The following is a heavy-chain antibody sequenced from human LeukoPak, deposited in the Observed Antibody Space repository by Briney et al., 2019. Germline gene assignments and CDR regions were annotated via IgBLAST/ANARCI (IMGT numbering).Heavy chain of an antibody. J-gene: IGHJ5*02. Sequence: ASVKVSCKASGYTFNTYGISWVRQAPGQGLEWMGCINPYSGGTNYAQKFQGRVTLTRDTSISTVYMEVRRLRSDDTAVYYCARDYTPIRYFDGPDNWFDPWGQGTLVTVSS. V-gene: IGHV1-2*02. CDR1: GYTFNTYG. D-gene: IGHD3-9*01. CDR3: ARDYTPIRYFDGPDNWFDP. CDR2: INPYSGGT.